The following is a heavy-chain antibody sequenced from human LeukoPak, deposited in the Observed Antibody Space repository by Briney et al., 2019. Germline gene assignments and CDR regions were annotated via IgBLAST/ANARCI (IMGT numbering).Heavy chain of an antibody. D-gene: IGHD5-18*01. J-gene: IGHJ4*02. V-gene: IGHV4-34*01. CDR1: GGSFSGYY. Sequence: SETLSLTCAVYGGSFSGYYWSWIRQPPGKGLEWIGEINHSGSTNYNPSLKSRVTISVDTSKNQFSLKLSSVPAAATAVYSCQVDTAMAHYFDYGGQGTLVTVSS. CDR2: INHSGST. CDR3: QVDTAMAHYFDY.